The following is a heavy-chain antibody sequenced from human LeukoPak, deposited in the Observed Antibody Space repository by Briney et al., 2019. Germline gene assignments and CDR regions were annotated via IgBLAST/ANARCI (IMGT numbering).Heavy chain of an antibody. D-gene: IGHD3-22*01. CDR1: GFTFSSYS. V-gene: IGHV3-21*01. J-gene: IGHJ4*02. Sequence: GGSLRLSCAASGFTFSSYSMNWVRQAPGKGLEWVSSISSSSSYIYYADPVKGRFTISRDNAKNSLYLQMNSLRAEDTAVYYCARVYDSSGQGLGYWGQGTLVTVSS. CDR3: ARVYDSSGQGLGY. CDR2: ISSSSSYI.